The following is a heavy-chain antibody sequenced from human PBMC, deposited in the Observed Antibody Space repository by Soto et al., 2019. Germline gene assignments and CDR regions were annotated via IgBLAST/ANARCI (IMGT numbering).Heavy chain of an antibody. CDR2: TYYRSKWYN. CDR3: ARVADNDYFDY. Sequence: PSQTLSLTCVISGDSVSNNSAAWTWIRQSPSRGLEWLGRTYYRSKWYNDYAVSVKSRITINPDTSKNQFSLQLNSVTPEDAAVYYCARVADNDYFDYWGQGTLVTVSS. CDR1: GDSVSNNSAA. V-gene: IGHV6-1*01. D-gene: IGHD6-19*01. J-gene: IGHJ4*02.